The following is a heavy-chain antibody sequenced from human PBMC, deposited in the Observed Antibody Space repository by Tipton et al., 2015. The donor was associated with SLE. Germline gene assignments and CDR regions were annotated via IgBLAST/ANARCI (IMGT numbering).Heavy chain of an antibody. V-gene: IGHV4-34*01. Sequence: TLSLTCAVYGGSFSGYYWSWIRQPPGKGLEWIGEINHSGSTNYNPSLKSRVTISVDTSKNQFSLKLSSATAADTAVYYCARGLEWLPRGAFDIWGQGTMVTVSS. CDR2: INHSGST. CDR1: GGSFSGYY. D-gene: IGHD3-3*01. J-gene: IGHJ3*02. CDR3: ARGLEWLPRGAFDI.